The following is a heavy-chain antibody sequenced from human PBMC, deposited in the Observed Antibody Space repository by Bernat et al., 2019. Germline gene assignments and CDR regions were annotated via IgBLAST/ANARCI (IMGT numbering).Heavy chain of an antibody. Sequence: QVQVVQSGAEVKKPGASVKVSCKASGYIFTGYYMHWVRQAPGQGLEWMGWINPNSGGIKYAQKFQGRVTMTRDTSISTAYMELSRLRSDDTAVYYCARGPASYYDSSDYYLGAFDVWGQGTMVTVSS. CDR2: INPNSGGI. J-gene: IGHJ3*01. CDR3: ARGPASYYDSSDYYLGAFDV. CDR1: GYIFTGYY. V-gene: IGHV1-2*02. D-gene: IGHD3-22*01.